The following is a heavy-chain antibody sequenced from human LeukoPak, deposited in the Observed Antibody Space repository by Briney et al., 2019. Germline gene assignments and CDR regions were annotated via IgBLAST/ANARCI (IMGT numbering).Heavy chain of an antibody. V-gene: IGHV4-39*01. D-gene: IGHD1-1*01. J-gene: IGHJ5*02. CDR1: GGSISGSTYF. CDR3: ARHLDILSLDP. CDR2: IYYSGST. Sequence: SETLSLTCTVSGGSISGSTYFWGWIRQSPGKGLEWIGSIYYSGSTYYNPSLKSRVTISVDTSKNQFSLKLSSVTAADTAVYYCARHLDILSLDPWGQGTLVTVSS.